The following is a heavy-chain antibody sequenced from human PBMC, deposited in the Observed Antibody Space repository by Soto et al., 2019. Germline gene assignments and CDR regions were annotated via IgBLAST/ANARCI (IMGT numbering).Heavy chain of an antibody. V-gene: IGHV4-30-2*01. CDR2: IYHSGST. D-gene: IGHD6-13*01. J-gene: IGHJ4*02. CDR3: ASAALSYSSSWYYFDY. Sequence: SETLSLTCAVSGGSISSGGYSWSWIRQPPGKGMEWIGYIYHSGSTYYNPSLKSRVTISVDRSKNQFSLKLSSVTAADTAVYYCASAALSYSSSWYYFDYWGQGTLVTVSS. CDR1: GGSISSGGYS.